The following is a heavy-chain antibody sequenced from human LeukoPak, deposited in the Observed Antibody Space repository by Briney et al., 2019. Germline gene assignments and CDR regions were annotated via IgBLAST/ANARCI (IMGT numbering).Heavy chain of an antibody. CDR2: IYPGDSQT. CDR3: GRIRGYDFWSRGAFDI. D-gene: IGHD3-3*01. Sequence: GESLKISCKGSGYSFDMYWTGWVRQMPGKGLEWMGIIYPGDSQTAYSPSFQGQVTISADKSINTAYLQWRSLKASDTAIYYCGRIRGYDFWSRGAFDIWGQGTMVTVSS. CDR1: GYSFDMYW. V-gene: IGHV5-51*01. J-gene: IGHJ3*02.